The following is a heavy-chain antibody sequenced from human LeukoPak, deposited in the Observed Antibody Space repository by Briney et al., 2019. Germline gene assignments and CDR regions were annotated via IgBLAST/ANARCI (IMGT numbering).Heavy chain of an antibody. D-gene: IGHD2-2*02. V-gene: IGHV1-69*13. CDR2: IIPIFGTA. J-gene: IGHJ5*02. Sequence: SVTVSCTASGGTFSSYAISWVRQAPGQGLEWMGGIIPIFGTANYAQKFQGRVTITADESTSTAYMELSSLRSEDTAVYYCAREYAPGYCSSTSCYRGVNWFDPWGQGTLVTVSS. CDR3: AREYAPGYCSSTSCYRGVNWFDP. CDR1: GGTFSSYA.